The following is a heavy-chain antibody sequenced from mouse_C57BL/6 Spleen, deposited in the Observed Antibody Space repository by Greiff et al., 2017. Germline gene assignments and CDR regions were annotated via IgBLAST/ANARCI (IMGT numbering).Heavy chain of an antibody. Sequence: QVQLQQPGAELVKPGASVKLSCKASGYTFTSYWMQWVKQRPGQGLEWIGEIDPSDSYTNYNQKIKGKATLTVDTSSSTAYMQLSSLTSEDSAVYYCARSGYDDAMDYWGQGTSVTVSS. CDR3: ARSGYDDAMDY. J-gene: IGHJ4*01. V-gene: IGHV1-50*01. CDR1: GYTFTSYW. D-gene: IGHD2-2*01. CDR2: IDPSDSYT.